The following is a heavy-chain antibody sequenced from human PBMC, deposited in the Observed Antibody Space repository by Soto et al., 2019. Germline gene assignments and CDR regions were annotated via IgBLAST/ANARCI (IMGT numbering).Heavy chain of an antibody. Sequence: EVQLVESGGDLVQPGRSLRLSCAASGFTFDDYAMHWVRQAPGKGLEWVSSISWNSDSIGYADSVRGRFTISRDNAKNSPYLQMNSLRGEDTALYYCTKDMDDTSGWYGMDSWGQGTLVTVSS. V-gene: IGHV3-9*01. CDR1: GFTFDDYA. CDR2: ISWNSDSI. J-gene: IGHJ4*02. D-gene: IGHD6-19*01. CDR3: TKDMDDTSGWYGMDS.